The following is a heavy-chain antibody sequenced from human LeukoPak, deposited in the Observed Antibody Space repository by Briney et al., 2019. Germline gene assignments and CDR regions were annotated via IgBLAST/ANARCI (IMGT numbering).Heavy chain of an antibody. CDR3: ARGDMRGGRAYYYYYYMDV. CDR2: IYYSGST. V-gene: IGHV4-59*01. D-gene: IGHD3-10*01. J-gene: IGHJ6*03. CDR1: GGSISSDY. Sequence: SETLSLTCTVSGGSISSDYWSWIRQPPGKGLEWIGYIYYSGSTNYNPSLKSRVTISVDTSKNQFSLKLSSVTAADTAVYYCARGDMRGGRAYYYYYYMDVWGKGTTVTVSS.